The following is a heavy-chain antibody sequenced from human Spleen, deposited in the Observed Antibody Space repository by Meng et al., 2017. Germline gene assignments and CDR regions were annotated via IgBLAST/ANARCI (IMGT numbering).Heavy chain of an antibody. CDR2: ISGDAGST. CDR3: AKDLPGYDDYYAFDI. D-gene: IGHD4-17*01. V-gene: IGHV3-23*01. J-gene: IGHJ3*02. Sequence: GESLKISCAASGFSFSNYAMSWVRQAPGKGLEWVSFISGDAGSTYYADSVKGRFTISRDNSKNTLYLQMNSLRAEDTAVYYCAKDLPGYDDYYAFDIWGQGTMVTVSS. CDR1: GFSFSNYA.